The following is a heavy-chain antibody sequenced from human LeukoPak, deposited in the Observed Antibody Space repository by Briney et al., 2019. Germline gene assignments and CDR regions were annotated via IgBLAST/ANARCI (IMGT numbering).Heavy chain of an antibody. Sequence: ASVKVSCKVSGYTLTELSMHWVRQAPGKGLEWMGGFDPEDGETIYAQKFQGRVTMTRNTSISTAYMELSSLRSEDTAVYYCARRDIAVAGADLWGRGTLVTVSS. CDR3: ARRDIAVAGADL. D-gene: IGHD6-19*01. V-gene: IGHV1-24*01. CDR2: FDPEDGET. CDR1: GYTLTELS. J-gene: IGHJ2*01.